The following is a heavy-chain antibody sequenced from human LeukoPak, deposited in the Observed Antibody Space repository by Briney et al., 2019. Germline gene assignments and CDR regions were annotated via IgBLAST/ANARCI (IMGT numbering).Heavy chain of an antibody. Sequence: PGGPLRLSCAASGFTFSSYSMNWVRQAPGKGLEWVSSISSGSSYIYYADSVKGRFTISRDNAKNSLYLQMNSLSAEDTAVYYCACTSGYDFSSYYYYYMDVWGKGTTVTVSS. CDR3: ACTSGYDFSSYYYYYMDV. V-gene: IGHV3-21*01. CDR2: ISSGSSYI. J-gene: IGHJ6*03. CDR1: GFTFSSYS. D-gene: IGHD5-12*01.